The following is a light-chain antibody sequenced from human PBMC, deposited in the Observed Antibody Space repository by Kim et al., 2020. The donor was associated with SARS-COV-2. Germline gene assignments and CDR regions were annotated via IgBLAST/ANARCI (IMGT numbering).Light chain of an antibody. Sequence: SSELTQDPAVSVALGQTVRITCQGDSLRSYYATWYQQTPGQAPILVIYGKNNRPSGIPDRFSGSSSGNTASLTITGTQAGDEADYYCNSRDSNDNVVFGGGTKVTVL. CDR2: GKN. V-gene: IGLV3-19*01. CDR3: NSRDSNDNVV. CDR1: SLRSYY. J-gene: IGLJ2*01.